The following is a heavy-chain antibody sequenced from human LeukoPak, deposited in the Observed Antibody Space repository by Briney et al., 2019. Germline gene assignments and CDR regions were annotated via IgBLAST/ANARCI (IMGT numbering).Heavy chain of an antibody. D-gene: IGHD3-9*01. J-gene: IGHJ4*02. CDR3: ARVYYDILTGYLGGYFDY. Sequence: ASVKVSCKASGYTFTSYDINWVRQAPGKGLEWMGGFDPEDGETIYAQKFQGRVTMTEDTSTDTAYMELSSLRSEDTAVYYCARVYYDILTGYLGGYFDYWGQGTLVTVSS. V-gene: IGHV1-24*01. CDR1: GYTFTSYD. CDR2: FDPEDGET.